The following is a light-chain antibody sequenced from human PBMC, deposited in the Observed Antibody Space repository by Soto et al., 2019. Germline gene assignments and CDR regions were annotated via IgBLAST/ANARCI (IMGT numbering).Light chain of an antibody. V-gene: IGKV3-20*01. J-gene: IGKJ1*01. CDR2: AAS. Sequence: EIVSTQSPGTLSLSPGERVTLSCRASQSVRGSYLAWYQQKPGQAPRLLIYAASSRATGIPDRFSGSGSGTDFTLTISRLEPEDFGVYYCQQYGSSPPWTFGQGTKVEIK. CDR1: QSVRGSY. CDR3: QQYGSSPPWT.